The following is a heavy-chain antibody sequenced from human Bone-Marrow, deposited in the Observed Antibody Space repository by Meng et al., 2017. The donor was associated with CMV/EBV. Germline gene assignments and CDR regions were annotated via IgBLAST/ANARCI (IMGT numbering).Heavy chain of an antibody. J-gene: IGHJ4*02. CDR1: GFTFSSYS. CDR2: ISSSSSTI. Sequence: GGSLRLSCAASGFTFSSYSMNWVRQAPGKGLEWVSYISSSSSTIYYADSVKGRFTISRDNAKNSLYLQMNSLRAEDTAVYYCARDQGGAYHYYDSSGLNYWGQGTLVTVSS. V-gene: IGHV3-48*04. CDR3: ARDQGGAYHYYDSSGLNY. D-gene: IGHD3-22*01.